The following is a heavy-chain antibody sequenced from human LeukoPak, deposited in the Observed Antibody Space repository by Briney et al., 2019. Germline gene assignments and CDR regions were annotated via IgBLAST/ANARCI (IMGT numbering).Heavy chain of an antibody. V-gene: IGHV4-59*01. CDR2: IYYSGST. Sequence: PSGTLSLTCTVSGGSISSYYWSWIRQPPGKGLEWIGYIYYSGSTNYNPSLKSRVTISVDTSKNQFSLKLSSVTAADTAVYYCARKCGGDCLDYWGQGTLVTVSS. CDR1: GGSISSYY. J-gene: IGHJ4*02. D-gene: IGHD2-21*02. CDR3: ARKCGGDCLDY.